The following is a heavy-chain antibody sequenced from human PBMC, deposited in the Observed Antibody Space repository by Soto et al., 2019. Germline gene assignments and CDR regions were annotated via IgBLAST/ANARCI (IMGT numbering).Heavy chain of an antibody. CDR3: ARQHPLDSRVWYT. CDR2: IYPRDSDT. Sequence: GESLKIACKVSGDSFTGFWIGWVRQMPGKGLEWLGSIYPRDSDTRYSPSFQGQVTISADKSLSTAYLQWNSLQASDTAIYYCARQHPLDSRVWYTWGQGTLVTVSS. V-gene: IGHV5-51*01. J-gene: IGHJ4*02. CDR1: GDSFTGFW. D-gene: IGHD6-19*01.